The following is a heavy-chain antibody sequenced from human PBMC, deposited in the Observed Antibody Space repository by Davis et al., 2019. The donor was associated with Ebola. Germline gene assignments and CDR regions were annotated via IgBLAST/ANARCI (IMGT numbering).Heavy chain of an antibody. V-gene: IGHV3-21*01. CDR2: ISGSSTYI. CDR3: ARDIVVVPAAIVYYGMDV. CDR1: GFTFSSHS. D-gene: IGHD2-2*01. Sequence: GESLKISCEASGFTFSSHSINWVRQAPGKGLEWVSSISGSSTYIYYADSVKGRFTISRDNAKNSLYLQMNSLRAEDTAVYYCARDIVVVPAAIVYYGMDVWGQGTTVTVSS. J-gene: IGHJ6*02.